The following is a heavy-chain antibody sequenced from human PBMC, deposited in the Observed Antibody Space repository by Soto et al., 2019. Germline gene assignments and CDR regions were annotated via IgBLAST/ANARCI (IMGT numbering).Heavy chain of an antibody. Sequence: SCAASGFTFTRYSVNGVRRAPGKGLEWVSSISSTTNYIYYGDSMKGRFTISRDNAKNSLYLEMNSLRAEDTAVYYCARESEDLTSNFDYWGQGTLVTVSS. J-gene: IGHJ4*02. CDR2: ISSTTNYI. CDR1: GFTFTRYS. V-gene: IGHV3-21*06. CDR3: ARESEDLTSNFDY.